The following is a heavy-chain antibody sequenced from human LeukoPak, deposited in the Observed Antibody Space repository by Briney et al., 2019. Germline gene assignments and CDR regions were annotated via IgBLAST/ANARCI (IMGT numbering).Heavy chain of an antibody. Sequence: SETLSLTCAVYGGSFSGYYWSWIRQPPGKGLEWIGEINHSGSTNYNPSLKSRVTISVDTSKNQFSLKLSSVTAADTAVYYCARDYYDSSGYAGWYFDLWGRGTLVTVSS. V-gene: IGHV4-34*01. J-gene: IGHJ2*01. CDR3: ARDYYDSSGYAGWYFDL. CDR1: GGSFSGYY. D-gene: IGHD3-22*01. CDR2: INHSGST.